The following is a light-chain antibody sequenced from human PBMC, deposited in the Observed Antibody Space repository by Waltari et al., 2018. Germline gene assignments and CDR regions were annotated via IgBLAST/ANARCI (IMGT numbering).Light chain of an antibody. Sequence: EIMLTQSPGTLSLSPGERATLSFRASQSISKYLAWYQQKPGQAPRLLIYDASIRATCLPYSFSGIGYWTYFSLTISRLDPEDYAVYYCHKYGSLPATFGRGTKVEIK. J-gene: IGKJ1*01. V-gene: IGKV3-20*01. CDR3: HKYGSLPAT. CDR1: QSISKY. CDR2: DAS.